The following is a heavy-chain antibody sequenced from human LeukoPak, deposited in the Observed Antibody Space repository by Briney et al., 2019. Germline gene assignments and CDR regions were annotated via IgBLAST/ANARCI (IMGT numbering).Heavy chain of an antibody. CDR2: IYYSGST. V-gene: IGHV4-59*08. CDR1: GGSISSYY. J-gene: IGHJ5*02. CDR3: ARQVAARENWFDP. Sequence: PSETLSLTCTVSGGSISSYYWSWIRQPPGKGLEWIGYIYYSGSTNYNPSLKSRVTISVDTSKNQFSLKLSSVTAADTAVYYCARQVAARENWFDPWGQGTLVTVSS. D-gene: IGHD6-6*01.